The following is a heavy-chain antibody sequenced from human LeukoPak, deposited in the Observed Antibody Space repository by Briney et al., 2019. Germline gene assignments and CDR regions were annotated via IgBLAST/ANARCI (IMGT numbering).Heavy chain of an antibody. CDR3: AKDREMIDDAFDI. D-gene: IGHD3-22*01. J-gene: IGHJ3*02. Sequence: GGPLRLSCAASGFTFDDYAMHWVRQAPGKGLEWVAGISWNSGSIGYADSVKGRFTISRDNAKTSLYLQMNSLRAEDTALYYCAKDREMIDDAFDIWGQGTMVTVSS. CDR1: GFTFDDYA. V-gene: IGHV3-9*01. CDR2: ISWNSGSI.